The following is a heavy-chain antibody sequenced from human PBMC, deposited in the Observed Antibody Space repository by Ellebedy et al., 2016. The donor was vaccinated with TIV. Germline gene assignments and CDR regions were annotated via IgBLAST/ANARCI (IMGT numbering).Heavy chain of an antibody. Sequence: GESLKISCKASGYYFPLYWIAWVRQKPGKGLEWMGIIYPGDSDTRYSPSFQGQVTISADTSISTSHLQWSSLKASDTAMYYCARHGDGYSYFDYWGQGTLVTVSS. V-gene: IGHV5-51*01. CDR3: ARHGDGYSYFDY. D-gene: IGHD5-24*01. J-gene: IGHJ4*02. CDR1: GYYFPLYW. CDR2: IYPGDSDT.